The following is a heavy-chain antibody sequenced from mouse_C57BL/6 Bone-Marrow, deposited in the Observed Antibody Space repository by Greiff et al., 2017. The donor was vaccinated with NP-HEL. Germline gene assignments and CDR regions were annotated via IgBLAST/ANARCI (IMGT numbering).Heavy chain of an antibody. J-gene: IGHJ1*03. V-gene: IGHV5-6*02. Sequence: EVKVVESGGDLVKPGGSLKLSCAASGFTFSSYGMSWVRQTPDQWLEWVATIRSGGCYTYYPDSVKGRFTISRDNAKNTLYLQMSSLKSEDTAMEYCARRGDGYPWYFDVWGTGTTVTVSS. D-gene: IGHD2-3*01. CDR3: ARRGDGYPWYFDV. CDR1: GFTFSSYG. CDR2: IRSGGCYT.